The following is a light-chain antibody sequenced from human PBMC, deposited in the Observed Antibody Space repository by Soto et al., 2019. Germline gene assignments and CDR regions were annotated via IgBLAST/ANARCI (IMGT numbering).Light chain of an antibody. J-gene: IGKJ4*01. Sequence: EVVMTQSPATLSLSPGERATLSCRASQSVSSSLAWYQQKPGQVPRLLIYDASTRATGIPARFSGSGSGTEFTLSISSLQSEDFAVYYCQQYNNCPPLTFGGGTKVEIK. CDR1: QSVSSS. V-gene: IGKV3-15*01. CDR3: QQYNNCPPLT. CDR2: DAS.